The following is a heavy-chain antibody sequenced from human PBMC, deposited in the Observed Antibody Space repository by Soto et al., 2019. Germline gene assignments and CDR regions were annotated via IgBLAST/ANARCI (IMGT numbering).Heavy chain of an antibody. CDR2: IYYSGST. CDR3: ATIRAGAVLRYFDWLSNWYFDL. J-gene: IGHJ2*01. V-gene: IGHV4-39*01. Sequence: QLQLQESGPGLVKPSETLSLTCTVSGGSISSSSYYWGWIRQPPGKGLEWIGSIYYSGSTYYNPSLKSRVTISVDTSKNQFSLKLSSVTAADTAVYYCATIRAGAVLRYFDWLSNWYFDLWGRGTLVTVSS. D-gene: IGHD3-9*01. CDR1: GGSISSSSYY.